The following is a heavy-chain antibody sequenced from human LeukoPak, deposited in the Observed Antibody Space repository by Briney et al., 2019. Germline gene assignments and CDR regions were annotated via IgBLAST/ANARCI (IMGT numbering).Heavy chain of an antibody. V-gene: IGHV5-51*01. CDR2: IYPDDSDT. CDR1: GYTFSTYW. D-gene: IGHD6-19*01. CDR3: ARHEGGGWYIDY. Sequence: GASLKISCKGSGYTFSTYWNCWVRHMPGKGLEGMGIIYPDDSDTRYSPSFQGQVTISADKSISTAYLQWSSLKASDTAIYYCARHEGGGWYIDYWGQGTLVTVSS. J-gene: IGHJ4*02.